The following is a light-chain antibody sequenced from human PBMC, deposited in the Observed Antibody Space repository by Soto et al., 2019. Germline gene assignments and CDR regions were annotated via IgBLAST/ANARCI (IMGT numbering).Light chain of an antibody. CDR1: SSDVGGYSY. Sequence: QSALTQPASVSGSPGQSITISCTGSSSDVGGYSYVSWYQQYPGKAPKLMIYEVINRPSGVSNRFSCSKAGNTASLTISGLQADDEADYYCSLYTNSDTWVFGGGTKLTVL. CDR2: EVI. J-gene: IGLJ3*02. CDR3: SLYTNSDTWV. V-gene: IGLV2-14*01.